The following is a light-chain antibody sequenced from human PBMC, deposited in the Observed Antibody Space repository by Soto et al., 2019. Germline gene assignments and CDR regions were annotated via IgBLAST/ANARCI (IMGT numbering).Light chain of an antibody. CDR1: QSVSTN. J-gene: IGKJ5*01. CDR2: GAS. V-gene: IGKV3-15*01. Sequence: EILMTQSPATLSVSPGEGATLSCRASQSVSTNLAWYQQKHGQAPRLLLYGASTRDTGIPARFSGSGSGTEFTLTISRLQSEDFSVYYCQQYGSSPITFGQGTRLEIK. CDR3: QQYGSSPIT.